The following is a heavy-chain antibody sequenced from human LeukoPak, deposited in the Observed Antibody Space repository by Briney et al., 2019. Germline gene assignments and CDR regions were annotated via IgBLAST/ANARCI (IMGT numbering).Heavy chain of an antibody. D-gene: IGHD3-22*01. J-gene: IGHJ4*02. CDR2: IYYSGSA. CDR1: GGSISGHY. V-gene: IGHV4-59*11. Sequence: PSETLSLTCTVSGGSISGHYRSWIRQPPGKGLEWIGCIYYSGSANYNPSLKSRVTISVDTSKNQFSLKLSSVTAADTAVYYCARVGYYDSSGYRAPFDSWGQGTLVTVSS. CDR3: ARVGYYDSSGYRAPFDS.